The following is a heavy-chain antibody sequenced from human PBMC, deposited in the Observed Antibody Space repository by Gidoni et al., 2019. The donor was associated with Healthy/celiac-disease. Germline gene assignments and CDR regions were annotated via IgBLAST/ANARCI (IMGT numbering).Heavy chain of an antibody. Sequence: QVQLQESGPGLVKPSQTLSLTCTVSGGSISSGGYYWSWIRQHPGKGLEWIGYIYYSGSTYYNPSLKSRVTISVDTSKNQFSLKLSSVTAADTAVYYCARGDSSGWYTWFDPWGQGTLVTVPS. J-gene: IGHJ5*02. V-gene: IGHV4-31*03. D-gene: IGHD6-19*01. CDR3: ARGDSSGWYTWFDP. CDR2: IYYSGST. CDR1: GGSISSGGYY.